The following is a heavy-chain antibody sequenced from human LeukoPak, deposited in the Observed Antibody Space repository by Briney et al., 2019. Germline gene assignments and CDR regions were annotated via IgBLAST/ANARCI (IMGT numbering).Heavy chain of an antibody. D-gene: IGHD6-19*01. CDR3: ARFHSGPSGWYVLWYFDL. CDR1: GYSINSGYF. J-gene: IGHJ2*01. Sequence: SETLSLTCSVSGYSINSGYFWVWVRQPPGKGLEWIGSANHRGSTYYNPSLQSRVTISVDMSNNQFSLKLISVTAADTAVYYCARFHSGPSGWYVLWYFDLWGRGTLVTVSS. CDR2: ANHRGST. V-gene: IGHV4-38-2*01.